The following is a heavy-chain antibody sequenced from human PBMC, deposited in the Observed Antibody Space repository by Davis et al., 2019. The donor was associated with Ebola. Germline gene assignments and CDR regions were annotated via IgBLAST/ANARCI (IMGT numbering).Heavy chain of an antibody. V-gene: IGHV3-48*03. Sequence: GESLKISCAASGFTFSNYEMNWVRQAPGKGLEWVSYISSSGSTIYYADSVKGRFSISRDNAKNSLYLQMNSLRAEDTAVYYCASTAVQGLISYWGQGTLVTVSS. CDR2: ISSSGSTI. CDR1: GFTFSNYE. D-gene: IGHD3-10*01. CDR3: ASTAVQGLISY. J-gene: IGHJ4*02.